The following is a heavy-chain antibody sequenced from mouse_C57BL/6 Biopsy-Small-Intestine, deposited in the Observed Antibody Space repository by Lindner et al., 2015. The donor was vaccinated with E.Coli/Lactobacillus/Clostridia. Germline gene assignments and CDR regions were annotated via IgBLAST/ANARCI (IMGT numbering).Heavy chain of an antibody. D-gene: IGHD6-2*01. J-gene: IGHJ4*01. CDR1: GYTFTSYG. Sequence: SVKVSCKASGYTFTSYGINWVRQAPGQGLEWMGWISGYNGNTTYAQNLQGRVTMTTDTSTSTAYMEMRSLRSDDTAQYYCAKSSWSSGAGYYGMDFWGQGTSVTVSS. CDR2: ISGYNGNT. CDR3: AKSSWSSGAGYYGMDF. V-gene: IGHV1-74*01.